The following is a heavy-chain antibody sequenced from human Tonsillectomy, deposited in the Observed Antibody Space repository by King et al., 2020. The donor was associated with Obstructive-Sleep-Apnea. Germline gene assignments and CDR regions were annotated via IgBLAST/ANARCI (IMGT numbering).Heavy chain of an antibody. V-gene: IGHV5-51*01. CDR2: IYPGDSDT. D-gene: IGHD3-22*01. CDR1: GYSFTTYW. J-gene: IGHJ4*02. Sequence: QLVQSGAEVKKPGESLKISCKGSGYSFTTYWIVWVRQMPGKGLDWMGIIYPGDSDTRYSPSFQGQGTNSADKSISTAYLHWSSLKASDTAMYYCARRSNSSGHFDYWGQGTLATVSS. CDR3: ARRSNSSGHFDY.